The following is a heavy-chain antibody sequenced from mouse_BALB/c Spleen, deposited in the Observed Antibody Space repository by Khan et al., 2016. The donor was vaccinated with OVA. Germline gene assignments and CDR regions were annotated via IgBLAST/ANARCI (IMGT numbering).Heavy chain of an antibody. Sequence: QVQLQQSGAELIRPGTSVKISCKASGYTFTNYWLGWIKQRPGHGLEWIGDIYPGGGYTNYNEKFKGKATLTADTPSSTAYMQLSGLTSEDSTVYFCARWATWYFDVWGAGTTVTVSS. D-gene: IGHD3-1*01. CDR1: GYTFTNYW. V-gene: IGHV1-63*02. J-gene: IGHJ1*01. CDR2: IYPGGGYT. CDR3: ARWATWYFDV.